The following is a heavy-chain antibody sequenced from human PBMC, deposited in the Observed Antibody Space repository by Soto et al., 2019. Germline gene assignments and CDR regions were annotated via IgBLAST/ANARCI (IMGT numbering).Heavy chain of an antibody. V-gene: IGHV4-39*05. CDR1: GGSIRSSSCY. J-gene: IGHJ6*01. CDR3: EGRGSCYDTYYYYGRDV. Sequence: SEAPSFTCTVSGGSIRSSSCYWGWIRQPPGKGLEWIGSIYYSGSTYYNPSLKSRVTISVDTSKNQFSLKLSSVTAADTAVYYCEGRGSCYDTYYYYGRDVWGQGTKVT. D-gene: IGHD3-10*01. CDR2: IYYSGST.